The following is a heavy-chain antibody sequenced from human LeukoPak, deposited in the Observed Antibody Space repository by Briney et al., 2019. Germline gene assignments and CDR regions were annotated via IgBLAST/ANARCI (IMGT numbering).Heavy chain of an antibody. CDR1: GGSISSSSYY. J-gene: IGHJ4*02. CDR3: ARVWAADSDFWSGYYSYYFDY. CDR2: IYYSGST. Sequence: SETPSLTCTVSGGSISSSSYYWGWIRQPPGKGLEWIGSIYYSGSTYYNPSLKSRVTISVDTSKSQFSLKLSSVTAADTAVFYCARVWAADSDFWSGYYSYYFDYWGQGTLVTVSS. D-gene: IGHD3-3*01. V-gene: IGHV4-39*07.